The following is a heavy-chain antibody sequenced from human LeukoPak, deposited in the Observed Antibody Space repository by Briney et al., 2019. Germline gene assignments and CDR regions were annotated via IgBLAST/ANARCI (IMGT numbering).Heavy chain of an antibody. CDR3: ASTHCASPSCYSYYYSGLDV. CDR2: IYNTGSA. D-gene: IGHD2-2*01. CDR1: GGSISSGTHY. Sequence: SETLSLTCAVSGGSISSGTHYWNWIRQHPGQGLEWIGHIYNTGSAYYNPSLMSRVSISIDTSENQFSLKLSSVTAADTAVYYCASTHCASPSCYSYYYSGLDVWGQGTTVIVSS. V-gene: IGHV4-31*11. J-gene: IGHJ6*02.